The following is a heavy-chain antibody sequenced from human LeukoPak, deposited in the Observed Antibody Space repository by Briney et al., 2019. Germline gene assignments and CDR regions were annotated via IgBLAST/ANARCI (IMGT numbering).Heavy chain of an antibody. V-gene: IGHV1-69*13. CDR1: GGTFSSYA. Sequence: GASVKVSCKASGGTFSSYAISWVRQAPEQGLEWMGGIIPIFGTANYAQKFQGRVTITADESTSTAYMELSSLRSEDTAVYYCARAVGGYFDWLSPYFDYWGQGTLVTVSS. CDR3: ARAVGGYFDWLSPYFDY. CDR2: IIPIFGTA. D-gene: IGHD3-9*01. J-gene: IGHJ4*02.